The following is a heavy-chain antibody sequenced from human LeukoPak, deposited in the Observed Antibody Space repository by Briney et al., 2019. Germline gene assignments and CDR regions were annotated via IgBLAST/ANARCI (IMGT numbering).Heavy chain of an antibody. V-gene: IGHV4-39*01. CDR2: IYYSGST. J-gene: IGHJ4*02. D-gene: IGHD6-19*01. Sequence: SETLSLTCTVSGGSISSSSYYWGWIRQPPGKGLEWIGSIYYSGSTYYNPSLKGRVTISVDTSKNQFSLKLSSVTAADTAVYYCARLGAVAGTRPLPESWGQGTLVTVSS. CDR1: GGSISSSSYY. CDR3: ARLGAVAGTRPLPES.